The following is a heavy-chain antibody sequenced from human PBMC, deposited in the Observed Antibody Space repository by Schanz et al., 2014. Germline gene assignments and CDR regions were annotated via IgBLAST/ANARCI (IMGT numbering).Heavy chain of an antibody. V-gene: IGHV3-23*04. D-gene: IGHD3-3*01. CDR3: VRDSFFAFDY. CDR1: GFSFSSYA. CDR2: ISGSGAST. Sequence: EVQLVESGGGLVQPGGSLRLSCATSGFSFSSYAINWVRQAPGKGLEWVSGISGSGASTYYADSVKGRFTISRDNSKNTLYLQMSSLTTEDTAVYYCVRDSFFAFDYWGQGTLVTVSS. J-gene: IGHJ4*02.